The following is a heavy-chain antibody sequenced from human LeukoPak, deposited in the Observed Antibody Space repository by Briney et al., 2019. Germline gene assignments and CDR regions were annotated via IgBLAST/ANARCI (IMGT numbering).Heavy chain of an antibody. J-gene: IGHJ5*02. D-gene: IGHD6-13*01. CDR1: GYTFTGYY. Sequence: GASVKVSCKASGYTFTGYYMHWVRQAPGQGLEWMGWINPNSGGTNYAQKFQGRVTMTRDTSISTAYMELSRLRSDDTAVYYCAREGGIYSSSWYAANNWFDPWGQGTLVTVSS. CDR2: INPNSGGT. CDR3: AREGGIYSSSWYAANNWFDP. V-gene: IGHV1-2*02.